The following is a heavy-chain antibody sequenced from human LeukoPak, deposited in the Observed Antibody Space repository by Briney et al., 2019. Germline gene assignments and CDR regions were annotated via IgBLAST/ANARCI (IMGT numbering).Heavy chain of an antibody. D-gene: IGHD6-13*01. V-gene: IGHV4-4*07. Sequence: SETLSLTCTVSGGSFSIYYWNWIRQPAGKGLEWIGRIYTSGSTNYNPSLKSRVTMSVDTSKNQFSLKLSSVTAADTAVYYCARDSSSPGDYFDYWGQGTLVTVSS. CDR1: GGSFSIYY. CDR3: ARDSSSPGDYFDY. J-gene: IGHJ4*02. CDR2: IYTSGST.